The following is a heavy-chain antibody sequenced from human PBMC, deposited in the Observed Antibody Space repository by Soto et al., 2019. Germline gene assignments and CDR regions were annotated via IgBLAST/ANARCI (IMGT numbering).Heavy chain of an antibody. J-gene: IGHJ6*02. CDR3: ARGSDLTGYYKYGMDV. CDR1: GDSVSSNSAA. Sequence: SETLSLTCAISGDSVSSNSAAWNWIRQSPSRGLEWLGRTYYRSKWYNDYAVSVKSRITINPDTSKNQFSLQLNSVTPEDTAVYYCARGSDLTGYYKYGMDVWGQGTTVTVSS. V-gene: IGHV6-1*01. D-gene: IGHD3-9*01. CDR2: TYYRSKWYN.